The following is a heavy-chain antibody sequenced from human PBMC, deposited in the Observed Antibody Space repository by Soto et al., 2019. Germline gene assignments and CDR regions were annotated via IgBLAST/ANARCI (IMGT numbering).Heavy chain of an antibody. Sequence: QVLLVQSGAEVKQPGASVKVSCKTSGYTFSDYGISWVRQAPGQGLQWMGWVSAYTGDTNYAQNLQGRVTMSTDTSTSTAYMELRSLRSDDTAVYYCAGDDHGSYHASTGTYVRSDYDYYYGMDVWGQGTTVTVSS. CDR1: GYTFSDYG. CDR3: AGDDHGSYHASTGTYVRSDYDYYYGMDV. CDR2: VSAYTGDT. D-gene: IGHD1-26*01. J-gene: IGHJ6*02. V-gene: IGHV1-18*01.